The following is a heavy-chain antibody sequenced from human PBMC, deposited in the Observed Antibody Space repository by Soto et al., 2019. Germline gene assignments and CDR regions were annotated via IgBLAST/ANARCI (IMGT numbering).Heavy chain of an antibody. CDR2: MKQDGSEI. Sequence: EVQLVESGGGLVQPGGSLRLSCAGSGFTFSNYWMSWVRQAPGKGLEWVANMKQDGSEIHYVDSVKGRFTISRDNAKNSGYRQMNSLRAEDTAVDYCVREESGSGPYALDIWGQGTMVTVSS. CDR1: GFTFSNYW. CDR3: VREESGSGPYALDI. D-gene: IGHD6-25*01. J-gene: IGHJ3*02. V-gene: IGHV3-7*01.